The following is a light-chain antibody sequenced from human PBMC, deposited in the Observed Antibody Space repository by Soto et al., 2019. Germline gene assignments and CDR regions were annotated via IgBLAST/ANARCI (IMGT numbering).Light chain of an antibody. Sequence: DIQLTQSPSFLSASVGDRVTITCRASQGISSSLGWYQQKPGKAPKLLIYAASTLHSGVPSRFSGSGSGTEFTLTISSLQPEDFATYYCQQLNNYPDTFVQGTKLEIK. CDR3: QQLNNYPDT. J-gene: IGKJ2*01. V-gene: IGKV1-9*01. CDR2: AAS. CDR1: QGISSS.